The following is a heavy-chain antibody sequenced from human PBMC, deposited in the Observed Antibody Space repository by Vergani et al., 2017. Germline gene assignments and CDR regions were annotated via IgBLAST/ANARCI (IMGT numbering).Heavy chain of an antibody. CDR3: AVRPRVNMVRGEILTKRTFDY. CDR1: FDSIRNLY. V-gene: IGHV4-59*11. J-gene: IGHJ4*02. D-gene: IGHD3-10*01. CDR2: IHYSENT. Sequence: QVQLQESGPGLVKSSETLSLTCSVSFDSIRNLYCNWIRKPPGKGLEWIGSIHYSENTNYNPSLKTRVTISVGTSKNQFPLTLTSVTAADTAMYFCAVRPRVNMVRGEILTKRTFDYWSPGTLVTVSS.